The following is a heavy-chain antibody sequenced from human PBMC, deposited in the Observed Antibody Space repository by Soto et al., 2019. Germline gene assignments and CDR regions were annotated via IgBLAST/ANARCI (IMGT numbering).Heavy chain of an antibody. CDR1: GYTFTSYD. CDR2: MNPNSGNT. Sequence: QVQLVQSGAEVKKPGASVKVSCKASGYTFTSYDINWVRQATGQGLEWMGWMNPNSGNTGYAQKFQGRVTMTRNTSRSTAYMGLSSLRSEDTAVYYCARGIFGVVITTYYYYGMDVWGQGATVTVSS. V-gene: IGHV1-8*01. J-gene: IGHJ6*02. CDR3: ARGIFGVVITTYYYYGMDV. D-gene: IGHD3-3*01.